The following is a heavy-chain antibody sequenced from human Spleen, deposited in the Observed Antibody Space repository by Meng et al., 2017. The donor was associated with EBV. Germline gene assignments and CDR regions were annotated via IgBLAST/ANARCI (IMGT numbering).Heavy chain of an antibody. D-gene: IGHD3-22*01. J-gene: IGHJ5*02. CDR1: EFTFSSYD. Sequence: EVQLVEAGGGLVKPGGSLRLSCAASEFTFSSYDINWVRQAPGKGLEWVSSVSSTGAYRHYADSVKGRFTTSRDNAKNSVFLQMNSLRDDDTAVYYCAGRDFSGYHTWGQGTLVTASS. CDR2: VSSTGAYR. V-gene: IGHV3-21*02. CDR3: AGRDFSGYHT.